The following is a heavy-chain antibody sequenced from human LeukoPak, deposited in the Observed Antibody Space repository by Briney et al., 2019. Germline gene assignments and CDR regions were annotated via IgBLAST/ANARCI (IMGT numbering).Heavy chain of an antibody. D-gene: IGHD3-22*01. V-gene: IGHV3-66*01. J-gene: IGHJ3*02. CDR2: IYSGGST. Sequence: HPGGSLRLSRAASGFTVSSNYMSWVRQAPGKGLEWVSVIYSGGSTYYADSVKGRFTISRDNSKNTLYLQMNNLRAEDTAVYYCARWGYYDSSGPDAFDIWGQGTMVTVSS. CDR3: ARWGYYDSSGPDAFDI. CDR1: GFTVSSNY.